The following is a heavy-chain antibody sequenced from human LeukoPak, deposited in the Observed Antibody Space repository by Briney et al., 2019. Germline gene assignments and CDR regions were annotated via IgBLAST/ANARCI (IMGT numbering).Heavy chain of an antibody. CDR1: GFTFRSYE. V-gene: IGHV3-48*03. J-gene: IGHJ4*02. Sequence: GGSLRLSCAASGFTFRSYEMNWVRQAPGKGLEWVSYISSSGTTIYYADSVKGRFTISRDNAKNSLYLQMNSLRAEDTAVYYCARVGLYFDYWGQGTLVTVSS. CDR2: ISSSGTTI. CDR3: ARVGLYFDY.